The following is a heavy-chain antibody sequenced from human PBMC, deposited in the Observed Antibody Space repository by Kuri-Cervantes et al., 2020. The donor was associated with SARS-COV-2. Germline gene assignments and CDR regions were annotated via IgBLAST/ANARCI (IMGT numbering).Heavy chain of an antibody. CDR3: ARGPDTAMVPGYFDY. CDR1: GYSFINYA. V-gene: IGHV1-3*04. D-gene: IGHD5-18*01. J-gene: IGHJ4*02. Sequence: ASVKVSCKASGYSFINYAIHWVRQAPGQRLEWMGWINTGNGNTKYSQKFQGRVTITRDTSANIAYLELSSLRSEDTAVYYCARGPDTAMVPGYFDYWGQGTLVTVSS. CDR2: INTGNGNT.